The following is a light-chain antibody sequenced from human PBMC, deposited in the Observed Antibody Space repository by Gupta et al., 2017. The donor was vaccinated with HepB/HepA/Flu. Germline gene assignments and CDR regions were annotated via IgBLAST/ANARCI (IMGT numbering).Light chain of an antibody. CDR3: QQIYSTSGT. CDR1: QSVNNF. V-gene: IGKV1-39*01. CDR2: AAS. J-gene: IGKJ1*01. Sequence: DIQMTQSSSSLSASVGDRVTITCRASQSVNNFLNWYQQKPGKAPKLLIYAASSLQSGVPSRFSGSGSRADFTLTISSLQPEDFATYYCQQIYSTSGTFGQGTKMEIK.